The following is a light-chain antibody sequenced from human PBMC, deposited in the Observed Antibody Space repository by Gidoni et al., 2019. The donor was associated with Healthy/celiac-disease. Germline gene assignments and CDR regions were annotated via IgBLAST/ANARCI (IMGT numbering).Light chain of an antibody. CDR1: QSVSSSY. CDR3: QQYGSSPIT. V-gene: IGKV3D-20*01. CDR2: DAS. Sequence: IVFTQSPATLSLSPGERATLSCGASQSVSSSYLAWYQQKPGLAPRLLSYDASSRATGIPDRFSGSESGTDFTLTISRMEPEDFAVYYCQQYGSSPITFGQGTRLEIK. J-gene: IGKJ5*01.